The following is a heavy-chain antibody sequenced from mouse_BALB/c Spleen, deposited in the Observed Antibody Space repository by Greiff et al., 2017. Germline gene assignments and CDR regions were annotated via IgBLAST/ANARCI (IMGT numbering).Heavy chain of an antibody. J-gene: IGHJ4*01. CDR1: GYTFTSYW. CDR3: AREYGSSFWDY. D-gene: IGHD1-1*01. Sequence: VKLVESGAELAKPGASVKMSCKASGYTFTSYWMHWVKQRPGQGLEWIGYINPSTGYTEYNQKFKDKATLTADKSSSTAYMQLSSLISEDSAVYYCAREYGSSFWDYWGQGTSVTVSS. CDR2: INPSTGYT. V-gene: IGHV1-7*01.